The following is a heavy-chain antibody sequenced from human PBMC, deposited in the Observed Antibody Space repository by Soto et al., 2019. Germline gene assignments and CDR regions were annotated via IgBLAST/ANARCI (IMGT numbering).Heavy chain of an antibody. V-gene: IGHV3-23*01. CDR3: ARVASDYINSIDH. D-gene: IGHD4-4*01. CDR1: GFTFNAYA. J-gene: IGHJ4*02. CDR2: IGGSGGNR. Sequence: EVQLLESGGDLVQPGGSLRLSCAASGFTFNAYAMTWVRQAPGKGLEWVSAIGGSGGNRYYAASVKGRFIISRDNSKDTLDLQMNRLRVEDTAVYYCARVASDYINSIDHWGQGILVTVSS.